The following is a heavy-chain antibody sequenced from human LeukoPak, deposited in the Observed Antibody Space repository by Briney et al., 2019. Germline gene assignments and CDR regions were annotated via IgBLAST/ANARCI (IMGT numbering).Heavy chain of an antibody. J-gene: IGHJ4*02. Sequence: GGSLRLSCAASGFIFSDYYMSWIRQAPGKGLEWGSYISNSGNLIYYADSVKGRFTLSRDTAKNSMYLQMNSLRADDTAVYYCANLNLIPGEDYFDYWGQGTLVSVSS. CDR2: ISNSGNLI. CDR3: ANLNLIPGEDYFDY. CDR1: GFIFSDYY. V-gene: IGHV3-11*04. D-gene: IGHD2-21*01.